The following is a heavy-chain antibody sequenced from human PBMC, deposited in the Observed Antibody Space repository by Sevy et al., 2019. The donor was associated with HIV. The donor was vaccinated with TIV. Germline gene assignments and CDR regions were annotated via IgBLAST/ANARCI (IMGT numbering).Heavy chain of an antibody. Sequence: SETLSLTCAVYGGSFSGYYWSWIRQPPGKGLEWIGEINHSGSTNYNPSLKRRVTISVDTSKNQFSLKLSSVTAADTAVYYCASTKRDYSTLGLLGMDVWGQGTTVTVSS. D-gene: IGHD4-4*01. J-gene: IGHJ6*02. V-gene: IGHV4-34*01. CDR3: ASTKRDYSTLGLLGMDV. CDR1: GGSFSGYY. CDR2: INHSGST.